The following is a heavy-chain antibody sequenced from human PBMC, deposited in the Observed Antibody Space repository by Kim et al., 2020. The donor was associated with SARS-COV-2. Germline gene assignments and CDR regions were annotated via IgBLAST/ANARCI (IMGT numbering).Heavy chain of an antibody. CDR1: GFTVSSNY. CDR2: IYSGGST. J-gene: IGHJ6*02. CDR3: ASQRWLPYDILTGYYPTEGDYCYGMDV. V-gene: IGHV3-53*01. Sequence: GGSLRLSCAASGFTVSSNYMSWVRQAPGKGLEWVSVIYSGGSTYYADSVKGRFTISRDNSKNTLYLQRNSLRAEDTAVYYCASQRWLPYDILTGYYPTEGDYCYGMDVWGQGTTVTVSS. D-gene: IGHD3-9*01.